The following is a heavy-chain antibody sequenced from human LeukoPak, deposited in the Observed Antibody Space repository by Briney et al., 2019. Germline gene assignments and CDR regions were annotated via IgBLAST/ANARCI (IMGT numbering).Heavy chain of an antibody. V-gene: IGHV3-53*01. Sequence: PGGSLRLSCAASGFTVSSNYMRWVRQAPGKGLEWVSVIYSGGSTYFADSVKGRFTISRDNSKNTLYLQMSSLRAEDTAVYYCARGLARGSSPYDYWGQGTLVTVSS. CDR1: GFTVSSNY. CDR2: IYSGGST. D-gene: IGHD6-6*01. CDR3: ARGLARGSSPYDY. J-gene: IGHJ4*02.